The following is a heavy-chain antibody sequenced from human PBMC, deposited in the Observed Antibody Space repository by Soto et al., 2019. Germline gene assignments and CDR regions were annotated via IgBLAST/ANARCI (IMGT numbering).Heavy chain of an antibody. V-gene: IGHV4-31*03. Sequence: PSETLSLTCTVSGGSIGSGGYYWSWIRQHPGTGLEWIGHISYSGSTYYNTSLKSRVAISVDTSKNQFSLKLTSVTAADTAVYYCARDKITGFFDYWGQGTLVTVSS. J-gene: IGHJ4*02. CDR1: GGSIGSGGYY. CDR2: ISYSGST. D-gene: IGHD2-8*02. CDR3: ARDKITGFFDY.